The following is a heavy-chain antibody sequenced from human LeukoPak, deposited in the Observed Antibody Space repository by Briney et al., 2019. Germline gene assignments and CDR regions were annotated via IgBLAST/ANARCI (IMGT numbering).Heavy chain of an antibody. D-gene: IGHD3-16*01. CDR3: AGGGDFDY. CDR1: GFSFSIYF. J-gene: IGHJ4*02. V-gene: IGHV3-21*01. CDR2: ISRTSEYI. Sequence: GGSLRLSCAASGFSFSIYFMNWVRQAPGKGLEWVSSISRTSEYIHYADSVRGRFTISRDNAKNSVYLQMNSLRAEDTAVYFCAGGGDFDYWGQGILVTVSA.